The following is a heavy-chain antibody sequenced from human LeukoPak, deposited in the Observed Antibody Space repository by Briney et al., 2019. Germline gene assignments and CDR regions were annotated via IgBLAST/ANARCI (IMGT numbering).Heavy chain of an antibody. CDR1: GGSVRSGDYY. CDR2: IYTSGST. V-gene: IGHV4-61*02. Sequence: SQTLSLTCTVSGGSVRSGDYYWSWIRQPAGEGLEWIGRIYTSGSTNYNPSLKSRVTMSVDTSKNQFSLKLSSVTAADTAVYYCARDSSLLRPPGYYFDYWGQGTLVTVSS. CDR3: ARDSSLLRPPGYYFDY. D-gene: IGHD2-15*01. J-gene: IGHJ4*02.